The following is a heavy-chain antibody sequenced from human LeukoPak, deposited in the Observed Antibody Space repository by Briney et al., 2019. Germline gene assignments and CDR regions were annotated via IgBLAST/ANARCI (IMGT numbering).Heavy chain of an antibody. J-gene: IGHJ1*01. CDR1: GFTFSSYS. Sequence: QSGGSLRLSCAASGFTFSSYSMNWVRQAPGKGLEWVSYISSSSSTIYYADSVKGRFTISRDNAKNSLYLQMNSLRAEDTAVYYCARSPTVVTRSEGEYFQHWGQGTLVTVSS. CDR2: ISSSSSTI. V-gene: IGHV3-48*04. D-gene: IGHD4-23*01. CDR3: ARSPTVVTRSEGEYFQH.